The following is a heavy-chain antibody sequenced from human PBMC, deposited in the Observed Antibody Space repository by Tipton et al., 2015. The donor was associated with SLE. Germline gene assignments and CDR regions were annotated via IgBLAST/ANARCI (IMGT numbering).Heavy chain of an antibody. CDR1: GFTFSSYA. V-gene: IGHV3-30*02. CDR3: AGDSGIMDV. CDR2: IRDDGSNK. Sequence: SLRLSCAASGFTFSSYALSWVRQAPGKGLEWVAFIRDDGSNKYYADSVKGRFTISRDNSKNTLYLQMNSLRAEDTAVYYCAGDSGIMDVWGTGTTVTVSS. J-gene: IGHJ6*03. D-gene: IGHD3-10*01.